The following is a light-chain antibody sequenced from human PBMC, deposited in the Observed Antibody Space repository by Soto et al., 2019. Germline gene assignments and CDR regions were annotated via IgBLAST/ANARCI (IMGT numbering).Light chain of an antibody. CDR1: QRVSTSY. J-gene: IGKJ1*01. CDR3: QHYAGSPPWT. CDR2: GAS. Sequence: EIALTQSPGTLSLSPGERATLSCRASQRVSTSYLAWYQQKPGQAPRLLIYGASTRATGIPDRFSGSGSGTDFTLTITRREPEDVTVYYCQHYAGSPPWTFGEGTKVDIK. V-gene: IGKV3-20*01.